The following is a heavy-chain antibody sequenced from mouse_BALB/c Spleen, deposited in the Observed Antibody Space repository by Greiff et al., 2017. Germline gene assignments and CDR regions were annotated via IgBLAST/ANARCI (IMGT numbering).Heavy chain of an antibody. CDR3: ARGDGFYAMDY. CDR1: GFTFSSFG. D-gene: IGHD2-3*01. CDR2: ISSGSSTI. Sequence: EVHLVESGGGLVQPGGSRKLSCAASGFTFSSFGMHWVRQAPEKGLEWVAYISSGSSTIYYADTVKGRFTISRDNPKNTLFLQMTSLRSEDTAMYYCARGDGFYAMDYWGQGTSVTVSS. J-gene: IGHJ4*01. V-gene: IGHV5-17*02.